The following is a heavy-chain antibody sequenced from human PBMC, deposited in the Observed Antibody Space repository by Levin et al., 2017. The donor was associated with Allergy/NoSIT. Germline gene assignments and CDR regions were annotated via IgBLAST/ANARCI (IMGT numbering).Heavy chain of an antibody. D-gene: IGHD4-17*01. CDR2: INHSGDS. CDR1: GGSFSGFY. CDR3: ARPSYGGYGV. Sequence: PSETLSLTCAVYGGSFSGFYWSWIRQFPGRGLEWIGEINHSGDSNDNPALKSRLTMSVDTSKNQISLKLTSVTAADTAIYYCARPSYGGYGVWGQGTLVTVSS. J-gene: IGHJ4*02. V-gene: IGHV4-34*01.